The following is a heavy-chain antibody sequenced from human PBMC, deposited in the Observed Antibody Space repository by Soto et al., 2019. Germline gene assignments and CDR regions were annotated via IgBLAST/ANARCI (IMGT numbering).Heavy chain of an antibody. J-gene: IGHJ5*02. V-gene: IGHV4-59*01. CDR1: GGSISSYY. CDR3: ARRIVGATDNWFDT. Sequence: SETLSLTCTVSGGSISSYYWSWIRQPPGKGLEWIGYIYYSGSTNYNPSLKSRVTISVDTSKNQFSLKLSSVTAADTAVYYCARRIVGATDNWFDTWGQGTLVNVS. CDR2: IYYSGST. D-gene: IGHD1-26*01.